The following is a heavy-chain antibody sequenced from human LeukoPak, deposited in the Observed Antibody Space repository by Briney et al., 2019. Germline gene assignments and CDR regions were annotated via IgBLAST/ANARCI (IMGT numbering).Heavy chain of an antibody. Sequence: PGGSLRLSCAGSEFTLSTYWMSWVRQPPGKGLEWIGEINHSGSTNYNPSLKSRVTISVDTSKNQFSLKLSSVTAADTAVYYCARHVWFAFDIWGQGTMVTVSS. CDR2: INHSGST. CDR3: ARHVWFAFDI. J-gene: IGHJ3*02. CDR1: EFTLSTYW. V-gene: IGHV4-34*01. D-gene: IGHD3-3*02.